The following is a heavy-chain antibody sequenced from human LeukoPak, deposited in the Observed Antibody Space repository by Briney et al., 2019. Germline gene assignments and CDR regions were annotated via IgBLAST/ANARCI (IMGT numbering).Heavy chain of an antibody. CDR2: IIPIFRSA. J-gene: IGHJ6*03. CDR3: ARRSSELRFYYYYMDV. Sequence: SVKVSCKASKDTFNNFPISWVRQAPGQGLEWMGGIIPIFRSANYAQKFQGRVTITADESTSTAYMELSSLRSEDTAVYYCARRSSELRFYYYYMDVWGKGTTVTVSS. CDR1: KDTFNNFP. D-gene: IGHD1-14*01. V-gene: IGHV1-69*13.